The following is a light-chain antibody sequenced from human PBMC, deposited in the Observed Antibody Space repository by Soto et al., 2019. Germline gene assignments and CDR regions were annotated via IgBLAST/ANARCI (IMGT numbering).Light chain of an antibody. CDR1: SSDVGAYDY. Sequence: SGLTQPPSASGSPGQSVTISCTGTSSDVGAYDYVSWYQQHPGKAPKLMIYEINKRPSGVPDRFSGSKSGNTASLTVSGLQAEDEADYYCSSFAGSNNFPYVFGTGTKVTVL. CDR3: SSFAGSNNFPYV. CDR2: EIN. V-gene: IGLV2-8*01. J-gene: IGLJ1*01.